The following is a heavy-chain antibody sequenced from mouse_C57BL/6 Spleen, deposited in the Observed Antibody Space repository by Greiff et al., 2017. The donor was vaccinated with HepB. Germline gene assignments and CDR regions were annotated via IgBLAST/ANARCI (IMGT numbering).Heavy chain of an antibody. V-gene: IGHV5-17*01. D-gene: IGHD2-3*01. CDR1: GFTFSDYG. CDR2: ISSGSSTI. CDR3: ARGLYDGYRYYYAMDY. Sequence: DVRLVESGGGLVKPGGSLKLSCAASGFTFSDYGMHWVRQAPEKGLEWVAYISSGSSTIYYADTVKGRFTISRDNAKNTLFLQMTSLRSEDTAMYYCARGLYDGYRYYYAMDYWGQGTSVTVSS. J-gene: IGHJ4*01.